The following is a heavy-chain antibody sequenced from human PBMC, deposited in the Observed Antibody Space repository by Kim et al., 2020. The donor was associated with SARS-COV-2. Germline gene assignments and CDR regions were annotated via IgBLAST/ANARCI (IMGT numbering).Heavy chain of an antibody. CDR1: GFTFSSYY. Sequence: GGSLRLSCAASGFTFSSYYLHWVRQAPGKGLEWVSCIHDDGRYIYDAESVRGRFTISRDNRKNTLYLKMNSLRAEDTAIYYCAREVHQGDGWGTFDSWGQGTLVSVST. D-gene: IGHD2-21*02. CDR3: AREVHQGDGWGTFDS. CDR2: IHDDGRYI. J-gene: IGHJ4*02. V-gene: IGHV3-74*01.